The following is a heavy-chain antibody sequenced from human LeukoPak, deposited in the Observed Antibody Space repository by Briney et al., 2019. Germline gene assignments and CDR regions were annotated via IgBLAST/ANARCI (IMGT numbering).Heavy chain of an antibody. CDR2: LSDYNGNT. D-gene: IGHD3-10*01. CDR3: ARGLITKDRGVITLNDY. Sequence: ASVTVSCKASGYTFTSYGISWVRQAPGQALEWKGWLSDYNGNTNYAQKLEGRVTMTTDTSTSTAYMELSSLRSDDAAVCYCARGLITKDRGVITLNDYRGQGTLVAVSS. CDR1: GYTFTSYG. J-gene: IGHJ4*02. V-gene: IGHV1-18*01.